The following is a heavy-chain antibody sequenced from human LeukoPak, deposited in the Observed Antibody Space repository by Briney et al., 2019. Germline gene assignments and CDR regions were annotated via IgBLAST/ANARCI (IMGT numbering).Heavy chain of an antibody. Sequence: SETLSLTCAVYGGSFSGYYWSWIRQPPGKGLEWIGYIYHSGSTYYNPSLKSRVTISVDRSKNQFSLKLSSVTAADTAVYYCARGLGGSYGNWFDPWGQGTLVTVSS. CDR3: ARGLGGSYGNWFDP. V-gene: IGHV4-34*01. CDR2: IYHSGST. J-gene: IGHJ5*02. D-gene: IGHD1-26*01. CDR1: GGSFSGYY.